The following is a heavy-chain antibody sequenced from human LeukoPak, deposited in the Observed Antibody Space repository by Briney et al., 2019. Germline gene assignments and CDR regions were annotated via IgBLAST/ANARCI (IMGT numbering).Heavy chain of an antibody. D-gene: IGHD5-12*01. V-gene: IGHV3-48*03. J-gene: IGHJ4*02. CDR3: ARLWIPLDY. CDR1: GLSLMTYE. CDR2: ISSSGATA. Sequence: PGGSLRLSCAASGLSLMTYEMTWVRQAPGKGLEWLAYISSSGATAYYADSLMGRFTISRDNARSEVYLQMNSLRADDTAVYYCARLWIPLDYWGQGTPVTVSS.